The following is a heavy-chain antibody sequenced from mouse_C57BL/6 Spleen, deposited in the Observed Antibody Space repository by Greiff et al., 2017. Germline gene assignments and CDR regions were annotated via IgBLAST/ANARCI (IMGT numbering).Heavy chain of an antibody. CDR3: ARSDYGSSYNFDY. CDR1: GYTFTSYW. CDR2: IHPNSGST. V-gene: IGHV1-64*01. J-gene: IGHJ2*01. Sequence: QVQLQQPGAELVKPGASVKLSCKASGYTFTSYWMHWVKQRPGQGLEWIGMIHPNSGSTNYNEKFKSKATLTVDKSSSKAYMQLSSLTSEDSAVYYCARSDYGSSYNFDYWGQGTTLTVSS. D-gene: IGHD1-1*01.